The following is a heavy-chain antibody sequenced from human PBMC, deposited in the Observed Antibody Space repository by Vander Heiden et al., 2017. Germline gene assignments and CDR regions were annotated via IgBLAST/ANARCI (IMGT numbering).Heavy chain of an antibody. CDR2: ISYDGSNK. J-gene: IGHJ2*01. Sequence: SLPLSCAASGFTFSSYAMHWVRQAPGKGLEWVAVISYDGSNKYYADSVKGRFTISRDNSKNTLYLQVNSLRAEDTAVYYCAREEEECWYFDLWDRGTLVTFSS. CDR3: AREEEECWYFDL. V-gene: IGHV3-30*01. CDR1: GFTFSSYA.